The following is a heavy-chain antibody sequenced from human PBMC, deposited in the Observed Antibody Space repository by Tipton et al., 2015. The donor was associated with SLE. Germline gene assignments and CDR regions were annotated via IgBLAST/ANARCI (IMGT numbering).Heavy chain of an antibody. CDR3: ASSLLTGIDY. CDR1: GFTFSLYS. J-gene: IGHJ4*02. CDR2: ISYDGSNK. V-gene: IGHV3-30*04. Sequence: SLRLSCAASGFTFSLYSMHWVRQAPGKGLEWVAVISYDGSNKYYADSVKGRFTVSRDNSKNALYLQMSSLRAEDTADYYCASSLLTGIDYWGQGTLVSVSS. D-gene: IGHD6-13*01.